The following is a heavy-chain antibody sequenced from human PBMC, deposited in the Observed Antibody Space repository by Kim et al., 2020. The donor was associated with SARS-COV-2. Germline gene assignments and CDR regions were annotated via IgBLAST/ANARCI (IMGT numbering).Heavy chain of an antibody. CDR1: GFTFSSYA. Sequence: GGSLRLSCAASGFTFSSYAMGWVRQAPGKGLEWVSTISGSGGDTYYADSVRGRSTISRDNSKNTVYLQMNSLRVEDTAVYHCTKDFRRAHEYWGQGTLVTVSS. J-gene: IGHJ4*02. CDR2: ISGSGGDT. V-gene: IGHV3-23*01. CDR3: TKDFRRAHEY.